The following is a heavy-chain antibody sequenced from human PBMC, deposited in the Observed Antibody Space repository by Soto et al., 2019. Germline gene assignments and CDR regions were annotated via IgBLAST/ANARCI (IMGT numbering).Heavy chain of an antibody. CDR3: ARQLGSSGVSLTD. J-gene: IGHJ4*02. V-gene: IGHV5-10-1*01. CDR2: IDPSDSYT. D-gene: IGHD3-22*01. CDR1: GYSFTSYW. Sequence: PVGSLKISCSGSGYSFTSYWISWVRQMPGKGLEWMGRIDPSDSYTNYSPSFQGHVTISADKSISTAYLQWSSLKASDTAMYYCARQLGSSGVSLTDWGQGTLVTVSS.